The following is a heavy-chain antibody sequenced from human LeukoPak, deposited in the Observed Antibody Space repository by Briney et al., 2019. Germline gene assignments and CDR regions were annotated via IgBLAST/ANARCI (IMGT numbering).Heavy chain of an antibody. CDR1: SASISSHY. V-gene: IGHV4-4*07. CDR2: VFSSGTT. D-gene: IGHD6-13*01. Sequence: SETLSLTCTVFSASISSHYWDWIRQPAGKGLEWIGRVFSSGTTYYNPSLKSRVTMSIDTAKKQFSLRAKSVTAADTAVYYCAREGTSSWSFQPFDYWGQGTLVTVSS. CDR3: AREGTSSWSFQPFDY. J-gene: IGHJ4*02.